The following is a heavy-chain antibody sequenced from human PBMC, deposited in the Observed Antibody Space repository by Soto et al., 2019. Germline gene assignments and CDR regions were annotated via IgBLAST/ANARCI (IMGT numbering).Heavy chain of an antibody. J-gene: IGHJ4*02. D-gene: IGHD2-15*01. V-gene: IGHV1-3*01. CDR2: INAGNGNT. CDR3: ARDPGVVVVVTATYFDY. CDR1: GSTFTSYA. Sequence: ASVKVSCKASGSTFTSYAVHWVRQVLVQRLEWMGWINAGNGNTKYSQKFQGRVTITRDTSASTAYMELSSLRSEDTAVYYCARDPGVVVVVTATYFDYWGQGTLVTVAS.